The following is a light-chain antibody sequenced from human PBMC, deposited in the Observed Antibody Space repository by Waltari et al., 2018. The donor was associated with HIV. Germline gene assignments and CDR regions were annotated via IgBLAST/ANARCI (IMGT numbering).Light chain of an antibody. J-gene: IGLJ2*01. Sequence: QSVLTQPPSASGTPGQRVTMSCSGSSSNIGRTSVNWYQQLPGTAPKPLIYSDNQRPVVVPDRFAGSKSCPSGSLAISGLQSEDEAVYYCASWEDSLNGVVFGGGTKLTVL. V-gene: IGLV1-44*01. CDR3: ASWEDSLNGVV. CDR2: SDN. CDR1: SSNIGRTS.